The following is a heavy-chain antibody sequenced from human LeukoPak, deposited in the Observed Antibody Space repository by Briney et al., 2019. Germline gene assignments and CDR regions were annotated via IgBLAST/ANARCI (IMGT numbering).Heavy chain of an antibody. D-gene: IGHD3-10*01. J-gene: IGHJ4*02. V-gene: IGHV3-11*03. Sequence: PGGSLRLSCTASGFTFSDYYMSWIRQAPGKGLEWVSYISSSSSYTKYADSVKGRFTISRDNSQNTVYLQINSLRAEDTAVYYCARLPSGDYWGQGTLVTVSS. CDR3: ARLPSGDY. CDR1: GFTFSDYY. CDR2: ISSSSSYT.